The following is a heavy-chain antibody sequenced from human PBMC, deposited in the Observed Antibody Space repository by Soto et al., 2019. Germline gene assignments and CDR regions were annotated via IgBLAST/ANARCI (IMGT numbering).Heavy chain of an antibody. CDR2: INPDSGGT. V-gene: IGHV1-2*02. CDR1: GYMFTGYY. CDR3: AKGELSVTFTPLGS. Sequence: QVPLVQSGAEVKKPGASVKVSCKASGYMFTGYYMHWVRQAPGQGLEWMGWINPDSGGTNYDQKFRGRVTMTRDTSISTAYMELSSLRSDDTAVYYCAKGELSVTFTPLGSWGQGTLVTVSS. J-gene: IGHJ4*02. D-gene: IGHD3-10*01.